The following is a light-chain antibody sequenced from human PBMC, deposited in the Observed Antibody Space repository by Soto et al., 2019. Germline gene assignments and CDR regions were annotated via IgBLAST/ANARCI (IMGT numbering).Light chain of an antibody. CDR2: LGS. Sequence: DIVMTQSPLSLPVTAGEPASISCRSSQSLLYSNGYNYLDWYLQKPGQSPQLLIYLGSNRASGVPDRFSGSVSGTDFTLKISRVEAEDVGLYYCMQAIQAPLTFGQGTKVDIK. J-gene: IGKJ1*01. V-gene: IGKV2-28*01. CDR1: QSLLYSNGYNY. CDR3: MQAIQAPLT.